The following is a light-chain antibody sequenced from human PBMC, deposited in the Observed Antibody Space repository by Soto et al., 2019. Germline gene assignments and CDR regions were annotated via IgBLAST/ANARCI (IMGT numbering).Light chain of an antibody. V-gene: IGLV2-14*03. CDR3: ISYTTSTTWV. J-gene: IGLJ1*01. Sequence: QSALTQPASVSGSPGQSITISCPGTSSDLGSYNYVSWYQQHPGKAPKLVIYDVSNRPSGVSNRFSGSKSGNTASLTISGLQAEDEADYYCISYTTSTTWVFGTGTKLTV. CDR2: DVS. CDR1: SSDLGSYNY.